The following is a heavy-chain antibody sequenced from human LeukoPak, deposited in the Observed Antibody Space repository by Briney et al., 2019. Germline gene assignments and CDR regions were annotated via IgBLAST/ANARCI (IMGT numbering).Heavy chain of an antibody. CDR3: AKDLPIAAAGMGLCTYYLDY. CDR1: GVTYSSYA. CDR2: ISGSGGST. V-gene: IGHV3-23*01. Sequence: GGSLRLSCAAYGVTYSSYAMSWVRQAPGKGLEWVSAISGSGGSTYYADSVKGRFTISRDNSKNTLYLQMNSLRAEDTAVYYCAKDLPIAAAGMGLCTYYLDYWGQGTLVTVSS. J-gene: IGHJ4*02. D-gene: IGHD6-13*01.